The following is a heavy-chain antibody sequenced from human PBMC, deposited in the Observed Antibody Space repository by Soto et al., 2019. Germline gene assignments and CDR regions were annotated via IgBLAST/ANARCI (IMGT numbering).Heavy chain of an antibody. V-gene: IGHV3-30*03. CDR1: GFTFNSYS. CDR3: ARPPVEMATITEYFQH. CDR2: ISYDGSNK. J-gene: IGHJ1*01. Sequence: GGSLRLSCAASGFTFNSYSMNWVRQAPGKGLEWVAVISYDGSNKYYADSVKGRFAISRDNSKNTLYLQMNSLRAEDTAVYYCARPPVEMATITEYFQHWGQGTLVTVSS. D-gene: IGHD5-12*01.